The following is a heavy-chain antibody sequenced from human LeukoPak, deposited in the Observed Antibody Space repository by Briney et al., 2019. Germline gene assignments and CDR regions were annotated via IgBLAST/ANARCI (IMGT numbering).Heavy chain of an antibody. V-gene: IGHV3-13*01. D-gene: IGHD2-15*01. CDR3: ARGHLPVVDGDGLSDAFDI. Sequence: GGSLRLSCAASGFTFSSYDIHWVRQAAGYGLEWVSAIGTTGDTYYPGSVKGRFTISRENAKNSLYLQMNSLRGEDTAVYYCARGHLPVVDGDGLSDAFDIWGQGTMVTVSS. CDR1: GFTFSSYD. J-gene: IGHJ3*02. CDR2: IGTTGDT.